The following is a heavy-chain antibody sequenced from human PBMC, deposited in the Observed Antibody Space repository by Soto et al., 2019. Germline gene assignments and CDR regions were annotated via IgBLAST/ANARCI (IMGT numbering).Heavy chain of an antibody. CDR1: GFIFSNYA. Sequence: EVQLLESGGDLVQPGGSLRLSCAASGFIFSNYAMTWVRQAPGKGPEWVSTFTSGGSTYYRDTVKGRFTISRDNSKNTLYLQMNSLRAEDTDVYYCARTDRYNSQSSGWANRFDYWGQGNLVTVSS. CDR2: FTSGGST. J-gene: IGHJ4*02. V-gene: IGHV3-23*01. D-gene: IGHD6-19*01. CDR3: ARTDRYNSQSSGWANRFDY.